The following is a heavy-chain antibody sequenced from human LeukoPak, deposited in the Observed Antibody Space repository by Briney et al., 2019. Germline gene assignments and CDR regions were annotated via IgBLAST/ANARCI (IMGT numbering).Heavy chain of an antibody. D-gene: IGHD2-8*02. Sequence: GGSLRLSCAASGLPFSRYWMTWFRQAPGKGLEWVANIKQDGSEKYYVDSVKGRFTISRDNADRSLYLQMTSLRVEDTAVYFCASRYCTGVNCFAASYMCMDVWGKGTTVTVSS. J-gene: IGHJ6*03. CDR2: IKQDGSEK. V-gene: IGHV3-7*01. CDR3: ASRYCTGVNCFAASYMCMDV. CDR1: GLPFSRYW.